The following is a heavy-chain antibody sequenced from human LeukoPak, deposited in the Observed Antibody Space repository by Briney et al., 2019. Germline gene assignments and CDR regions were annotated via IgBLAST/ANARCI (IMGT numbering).Heavy chain of an antibody. CDR1: GFTFSDYY. J-gene: IGHJ4*02. CDR3: ARDRGYYYDSSGYPSEFDY. CDR2: ISSSSSYI. D-gene: IGHD3-22*01. V-gene: IGHV3-21*01. Sequence: GGSLRLSCAASGFTFSDYYMNWVRQAPGKGLEWVSSISSSSSYIYYADSVKGRFTISRDNAKNSLYLQMNSLRAEDTAVYYCARDRGYYYDSSGYPSEFDYWGQGTLVTVSS.